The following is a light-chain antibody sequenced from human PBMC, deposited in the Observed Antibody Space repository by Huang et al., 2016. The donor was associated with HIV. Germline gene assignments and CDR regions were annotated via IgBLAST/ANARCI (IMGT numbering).Light chain of an antibody. CDR1: QSINMY. Sequence: DIQMTQSPSSLSASVGDRVTITCRASQSINMYLNWYQQKPGKAPKLLIYAASNSQSGVQSRFSGSGSETDFTLVISSLQPEDFATYYCQQSYSTPRTFGQGTKVEIK. V-gene: IGKV1-39*01. J-gene: IGKJ2*01. CDR3: QQSYSTPRT. CDR2: AAS.